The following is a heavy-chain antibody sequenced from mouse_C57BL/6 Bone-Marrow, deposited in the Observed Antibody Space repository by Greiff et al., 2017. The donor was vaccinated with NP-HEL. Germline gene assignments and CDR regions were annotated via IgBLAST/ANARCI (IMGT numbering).Heavy chain of an antibody. CDR3: AREEGRMVTTAWDYAMDY. V-gene: IGHV1-72*01. J-gene: IGHJ4*01. CDR1: GYTFTSYW. D-gene: IGHD2-2*01. CDR2: IDPNSGGT. Sequence: VQLQQPGAELVKPGASVKLSCKASGYTFTSYWMHWVQQRPGRGLEWIGRIDPNSGGTKYNENVKSKATLSVDKPSSTAYMQLSSLTSEDSAVYYVAREEGRMVTTAWDYAMDYWGQEPQSPSPQ.